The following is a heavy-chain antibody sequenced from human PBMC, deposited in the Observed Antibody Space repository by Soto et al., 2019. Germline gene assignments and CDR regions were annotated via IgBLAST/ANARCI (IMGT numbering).Heavy chain of an antibody. CDR3: ATVLSSGRYAADLEY. D-gene: IGHD1-1*01. J-gene: IGHJ4*02. CDR2: ISASGGST. V-gene: IGHV3-23*01. Sequence: GGSLRLSCVASGFSITSFAMSWVRQAPGKGLEWASAISASGGSTYADSMEGFFTIFKDTSKITLYQLMNLLRVDNTVDYYCATVLSSGRYAADLEYWGQGALVTVSS. CDR1: GFSITSFA.